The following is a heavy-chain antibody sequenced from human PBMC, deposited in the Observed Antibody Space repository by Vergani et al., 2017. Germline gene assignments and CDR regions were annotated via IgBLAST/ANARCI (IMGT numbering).Heavy chain of an antibody. CDR2: INHSGST. Sequence: QVQLQESGPGLVKPSQTLSLTCTVSGGSISSGDYYWSWIRQPPGKGLEWIGEINHSGSTNYNPSLKSRVTISVDTSKNQFSLKLSSVTAADTAVYYCARGYYYDSSGYYYLDSWGQGTLVTVSS. CDR1: GGSISSGDYY. J-gene: IGHJ4*02. CDR3: ARGYYYDSSGYYYLDS. D-gene: IGHD3-22*01. V-gene: IGHV4-30-4*08.